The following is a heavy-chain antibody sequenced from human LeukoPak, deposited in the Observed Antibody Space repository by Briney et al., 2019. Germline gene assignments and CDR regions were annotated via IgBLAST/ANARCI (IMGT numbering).Heavy chain of an antibody. J-gene: IGHJ4*02. CDR1: GGTFSSYA. D-gene: IGHD5-24*01. Sequence: SVNFSFKASGGTFSSYAISWLRQAPGQGLEWMGGIIPIFGSANYAQKFQGRVTITADESTSTAYMELSSLRSEDTAVYYCASPLCRDGYNCPLDYWGQGTLVTVSS. CDR3: ASPLCRDGYNCPLDY. V-gene: IGHV1-69*13. CDR2: IIPIFGSA.